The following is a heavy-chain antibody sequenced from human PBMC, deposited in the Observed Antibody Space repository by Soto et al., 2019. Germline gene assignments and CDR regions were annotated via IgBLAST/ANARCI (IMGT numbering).Heavy chain of an antibody. CDR3: ASRGMPFDY. V-gene: IGHV3-30*03. CDR2: ISYDGSNK. CDR1: GFTFSSYG. D-gene: IGHD2-15*01. Sequence: QVQLVESGGGVVQPGRSLRLSCAASGFTFSSYGMHWVRQAPGKGLEWVAVISYDGSNKYYADSVKGRFTISRDNSKNTLYLQMNSLRAEDTAVYYCASRGMPFDYWGQGTLVTVSS. J-gene: IGHJ4*02.